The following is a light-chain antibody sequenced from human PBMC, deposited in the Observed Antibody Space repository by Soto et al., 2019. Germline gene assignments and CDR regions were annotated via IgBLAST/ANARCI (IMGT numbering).Light chain of an antibody. CDR3: QQYNNWPPLT. CDR1: QSVSSN. Sequence: EIVMTQSPGTLSVSPGERATLSCRASQSVSSNLAWYQLKPGQAPRLLIYGASTRATGIPARFSGSGSGTEFTLTISSLQSEDFAVYYCQQYNNWPPLTFGGGTKVEIK. J-gene: IGKJ4*01. CDR2: GAS. V-gene: IGKV3-15*01.